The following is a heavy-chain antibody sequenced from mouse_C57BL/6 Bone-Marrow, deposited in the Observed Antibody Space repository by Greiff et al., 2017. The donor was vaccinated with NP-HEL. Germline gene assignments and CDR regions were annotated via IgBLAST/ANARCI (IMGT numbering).Heavy chain of an antibody. CDR3: ASSYGNYDWYFDV. J-gene: IGHJ1*03. V-gene: IGHV3-8*01. D-gene: IGHD2-1*01. CDR1: GYSITSDY. CDR2: ISYSGST. Sequence: EVKLVESGPGLAKPSQTLSLTCSVTGYSITSDYWNWIRKFPGNKLEYMGYISYSGSTYYNPSLKSRISITRDTSKNQYYLQLNSVTTEDTATYYCASSYGNYDWYFDVWGTGTTVTVSS.